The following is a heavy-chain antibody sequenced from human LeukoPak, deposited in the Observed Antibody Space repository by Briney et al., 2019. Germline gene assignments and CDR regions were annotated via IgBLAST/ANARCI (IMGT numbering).Heavy chain of an antibody. CDR1: GFTFSSYW. J-gene: IGHJ4*02. Sequence: PGGSLRLSCAASGFTFSSYWMSWVRQAPGKGLEWVANIKQDGSEKYYVDSVKGRFTISRDNAKNSLYLQMNSLRAGDTAVYYCARDRGDCGGDCYHDYWGQGTLVTVSS. CDR2: IKQDGSEK. CDR3: ARDRGDCGGDCYHDY. D-gene: IGHD2-21*01. V-gene: IGHV3-7*01.